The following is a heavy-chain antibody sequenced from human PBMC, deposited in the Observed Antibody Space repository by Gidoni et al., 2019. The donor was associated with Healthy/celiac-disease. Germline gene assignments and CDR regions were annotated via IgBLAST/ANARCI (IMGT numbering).Heavy chain of an antibody. CDR2: IYYSGST. J-gene: IGHJ5*02. D-gene: IGHD6-19*01. CDR3: ARDRDSSGWYDWFDP. Sequence: QLQLQESGPGLVTPSETLSLTCTVAGGSISRSSYYWGWIRQPPGKGLEWIGSIYYSGSTYYHPSLKSRVTISVDTSKNQFSLKLSSVTAADTAVYYCARDRDSSGWYDWFDPWGQGTLVTVSS. CDR1: GGSISRSSYY. V-gene: IGHV4-39*07.